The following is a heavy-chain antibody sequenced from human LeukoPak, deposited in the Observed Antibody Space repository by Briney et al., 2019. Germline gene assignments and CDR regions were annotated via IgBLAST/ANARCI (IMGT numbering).Heavy chain of an antibody. Sequence: SETLSLTCTVSGGSISSYYWSWIRQPPGKGLEWIGRIYTSGSTNYNPSLKSRVTISVDTSKNQFSLKLSSVTAADTAMYYCAREGQVFWSGYYPDYYYYYMDVWGKGTTVTVSS. D-gene: IGHD3-3*01. J-gene: IGHJ6*03. CDR1: GGSISSYY. CDR3: AREGQVFWSGYYPDYYYYYMDV. CDR2: IYTSGST. V-gene: IGHV4-4*08.